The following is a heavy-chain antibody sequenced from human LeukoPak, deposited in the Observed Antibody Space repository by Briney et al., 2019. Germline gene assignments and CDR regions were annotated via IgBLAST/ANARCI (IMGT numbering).Heavy chain of an antibody. Sequence: GGSLRLSCAASRFTFSNHGMHWVRQAPGKGLEWVAIIWYDGSQKYYADSVKGRFTISRDNSKNTLYLQMNSLRAEDTAVYYCARDRGVGYFDYWGQGTLVTVSS. CDR1: RFTFSNHG. CDR2: IWYDGSQK. CDR3: ARDRGVGYFDY. J-gene: IGHJ4*02. V-gene: IGHV3-33*01. D-gene: IGHD1-26*01.